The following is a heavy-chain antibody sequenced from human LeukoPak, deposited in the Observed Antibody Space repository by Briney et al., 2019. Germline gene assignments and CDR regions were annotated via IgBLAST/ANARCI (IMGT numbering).Heavy chain of an antibody. J-gene: IGHJ4*02. CDR3: ANNHGGWDCSGDSCYDGFYHFEY. Sequence: GGSLRLSCGASGFTFSSYAMSWVRQAPGKGLEWVSSISKSGISTYYADSVKGRFTISRDNSKNTLYLQMNSLRAEDTAVYYCANNHGGWDCSGDSCYDGFYHFEYWGQGTLVTVSS. D-gene: IGHD2-15*01. CDR2: ISKSGIST. CDR1: GFTFSSYA. V-gene: IGHV3-23*01.